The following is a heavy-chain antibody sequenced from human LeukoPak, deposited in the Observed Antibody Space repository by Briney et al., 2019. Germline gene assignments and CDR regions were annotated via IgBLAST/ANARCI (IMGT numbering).Heavy chain of an antibody. D-gene: IGHD3-10*01. J-gene: IGHJ5*02. V-gene: IGHV1-69*13. CDR2: IIPIFGTA. Sequence: SVKVSCKASGGTFSSYAISWVRQAPGQGLEWMGGIIPIFGTANYAQKFQGRVTITADESTSTAYMELSSLRSEDTAVYYCARAAYGSGSYSRVPWFDPWGQGTLVTVSS. CDR3: ARAAYGSGSYSRVPWFDP. CDR1: GGTFSSYA.